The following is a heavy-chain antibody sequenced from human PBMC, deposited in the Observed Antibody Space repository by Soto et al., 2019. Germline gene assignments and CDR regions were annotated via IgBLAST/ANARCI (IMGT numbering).Heavy chain of an antibody. CDR1: GYSFTSYW. CDR2: IDPSDSYT. Sequence: GESLKISCKGSGYSFTSYWISWVRQMPGKGLEWMGRIDPSDSYTKYSPSFQGHVTISADKSICTAYLQWSSLKASDTAMYYCASNKNWNYYSGMDVWRQGTSVTVS. D-gene: IGHD1-1*01. J-gene: IGHJ6*02. V-gene: IGHV5-10-1*01. CDR3: ASNKNWNYYSGMDV.